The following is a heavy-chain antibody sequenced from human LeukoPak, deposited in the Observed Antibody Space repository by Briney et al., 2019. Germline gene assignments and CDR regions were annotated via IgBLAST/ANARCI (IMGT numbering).Heavy chain of an antibody. D-gene: IGHD1-26*01. V-gene: IGHV3-30*03. J-gene: IGHJ4*02. CDR2: ISYDGSNK. CDR3: ARGRSGSYFDY. CDR1: GFTFSSYG. Sequence: GRSLRLSCAASGFTFSSYGMHWVRQAPGKGLEWVAVISYDGSNKYYADSVKGRFTISRDNSKNTLHLQMNSLRAEDTAVYYCARGRSGSYFDYWGQGTLVTVSS.